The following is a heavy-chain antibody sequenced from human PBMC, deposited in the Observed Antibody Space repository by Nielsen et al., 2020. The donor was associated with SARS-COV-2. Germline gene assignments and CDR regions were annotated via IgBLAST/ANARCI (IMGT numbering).Heavy chain of an antibody. D-gene: IGHD4-11*01. CDR3: ARVLDYSHYVSSYFYYYMDV. CDR2: IFYSGSA. V-gene: IGHV4-31*03. J-gene: IGHJ6*03. Sequence: SETLSLTCTVSGGSISSRSYYWSWIRQHPGKGLEWIGHIFYSGSAYYNPSLKSRVAISVDTSKSQFSLRLTSVTAADTAVYYCARVLDYSHYVSSYFYYYMDVWGKGTTVTVSS. CDR1: GGSISSRSYY.